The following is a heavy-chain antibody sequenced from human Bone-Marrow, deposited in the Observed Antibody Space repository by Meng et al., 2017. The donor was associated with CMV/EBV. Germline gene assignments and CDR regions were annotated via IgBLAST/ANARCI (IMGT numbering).Heavy chain of an antibody. V-gene: IGHV1-2*02. J-gene: IGHJ4*02. CDR1: GYTFTGYY. CDR3: ARDVVGAVGYFDY. CDR2: INPNSGGT. Sequence: QGQLVQSGAEGKKPGASVKVSCKASGYTFTGYYMHWVRQAPGQGLEWMGWINPNSGGTNYAQKFQGRVTMTRDTSISTAYMELSSLRSEDTAVYYCARDVVGAVGYFDYWGQGTLVTVSS. D-gene: IGHD1-26*01.